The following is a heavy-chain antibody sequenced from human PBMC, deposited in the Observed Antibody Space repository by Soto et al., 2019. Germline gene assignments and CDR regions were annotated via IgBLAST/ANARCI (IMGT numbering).Heavy chain of an antibody. CDR1: GFTVSSNY. CDR3: ARDPTRAYFDY. V-gene: IGHV3-66*01. J-gene: IGHJ4*02. CDR2: IYSGGRT. Sequence: EVQLVESGGGVVQPGGSLRLSCAASGFTVSSNYMSWVRQAPGKGLEWVSRIYSGGRTYYADSVKGRFTISRDNTKNTLYLQMNSLRGEDTAVYFCARDPTRAYFDYWGQGTLVTVSS.